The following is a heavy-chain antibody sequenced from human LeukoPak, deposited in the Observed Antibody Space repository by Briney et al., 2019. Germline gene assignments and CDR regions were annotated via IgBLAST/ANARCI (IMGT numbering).Heavy chain of an antibody. V-gene: IGHV5-10-1*01. J-gene: IGHJ6*02. CDR3: ARLLAGRYYYYGMDV. CDR2: IDPSDSYT. Sequence: GESLRISCKGSGYSFTSYWISWVRQMPGKGLEWMGRIDPSDSYTNYSPSFQGHVTIPADKSISTAYLQWSSLKASDTAMYYCARLLAGRYYYYGMDVWGQGTTVTVSS. CDR1: GYSFTSYW. D-gene: IGHD6-19*01.